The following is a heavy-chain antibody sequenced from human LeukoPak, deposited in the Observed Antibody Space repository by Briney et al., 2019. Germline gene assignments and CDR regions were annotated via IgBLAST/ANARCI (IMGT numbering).Heavy chain of an antibody. Sequence: SVKVSCKASGYTFTSYGISWVRQAPGQGLEWMGGIIPIFGTANYAQKFQGRVTITADESTSTAYMELSSLRSEDTAVYYCARGSVWGVPAAPDAFDIWGQGTMVTVSS. CDR3: ARGSVWGVPAAPDAFDI. D-gene: IGHD2-2*01. CDR2: IIPIFGTA. V-gene: IGHV1-69*13. J-gene: IGHJ3*02. CDR1: GYTFTSYG.